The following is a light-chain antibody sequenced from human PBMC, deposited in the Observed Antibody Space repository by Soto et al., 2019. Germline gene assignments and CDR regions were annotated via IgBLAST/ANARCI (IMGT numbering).Light chain of an antibody. Sequence: EIVMTQSPATLSVSPGDRATLSCRASQSVYNDLAWYQQKPGQPPRLLIYDASTRATGIPARFSGSQSGTEFTLTISSLLSEDFAVYVCQQYNNWPLTFGGGTKVETK. CDR2: DAS. CDR3: QQYNNWPLT. J-gene: IGKJ4*01. V-gene: IGKV3D-15*01. CDR1: QSVYND.